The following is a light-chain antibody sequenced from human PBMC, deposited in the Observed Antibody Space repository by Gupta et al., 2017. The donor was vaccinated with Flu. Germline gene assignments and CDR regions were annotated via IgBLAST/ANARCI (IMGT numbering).Light chain of an antibody. CDR3: QQYDNSPWT. Sequence: EIVLTQSPGTLSLSPGERATLSCRASQSVSNNYLAWYRQKPGQAPTLVIYGASGRATGIPDRFSGSGSGTDFTLTISRLEPEDFAVYYCQQYDNSPWTFGQGTRVEIK. CDR1: QSVSNNY. J-gene: IGKJ1*01. CDR2: GAS. V-gene: IGKV3-20*01.